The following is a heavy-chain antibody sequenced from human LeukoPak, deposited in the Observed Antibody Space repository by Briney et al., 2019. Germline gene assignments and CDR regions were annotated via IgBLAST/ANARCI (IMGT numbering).Heavy chain of an antibody. Sequence: GGSLRLSCAASGFTFSSYGMHWVRQAPGKGLEWVAVISYGGSNKYYADSVKGRFTISRDNSKNTLYLQMNSLRAEDTAVYYCAATLTREDTVVVPAAMLGIDYWGQGTLVTVSS. V-gene: IGHV3-30*03. CDR2: ISYGGSNK. CDR3: AATLTREDTVVVPAAMLGIDY. D-gene: IGHD2-2*01. CDR1: GFTFSSYG. J-gene: IGHJ4*02.